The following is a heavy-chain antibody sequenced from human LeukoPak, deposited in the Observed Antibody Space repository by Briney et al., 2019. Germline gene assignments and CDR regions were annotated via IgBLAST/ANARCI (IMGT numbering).Heavy chain of an antibody. Sequence: ASVKVSCKASGYTLTSDGMNWVRQAPGQGLEWMGWINTNTGNPTYGQGFTGRFVFSLDTSVNTAYLQISSLQAEDTAVYYCARALPGCGSTKCYGLETWGQGTLVTVSS. D-gene: IGHD2-2*01. CDR3: ARALPGCGSTKCYGLET. CDR1: GYTLTSDG. V-gene: IGHV7-4-1*02. J-gene: IGHJ5*02. CDR2: INTNTGNP.